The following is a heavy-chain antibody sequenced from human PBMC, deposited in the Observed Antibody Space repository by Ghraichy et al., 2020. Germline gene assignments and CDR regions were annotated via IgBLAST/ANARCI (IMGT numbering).Heavy chain of an antibody. CDR1: GGSISSGGYS. CDR3: ARALGGGFDY. CDR2: IYHSGST. J-gene: IGHJ4*02. D-gene: IGHD3-16*01. V-gene: IGHV4-30-2*01. Sequence: SLNISCAVSGGSISSGGYSWSWIRQPPGKGLEWIGYIYHSGSTYYNPSLKSQVTISVDRSKNQFSLKLSSVTAADTAVYYCARALGGGFDYWGQGTLVTVSS.